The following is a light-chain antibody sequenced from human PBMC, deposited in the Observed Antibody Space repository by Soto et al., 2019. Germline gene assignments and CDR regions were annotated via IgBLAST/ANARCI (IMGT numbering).Light chain of an antibody. Sequence: EIVVTQSPATLSVSPGESATLSCRASQSVSSNLAWYQQKPGQAPRLLIYGASTRATDIPARFSGSGSGTDFTLTISSLQSEDFAVYYCQHYNNWPLLTVGPGTKVDIK. CDR2: GAS. V-gene: IGKV3-15*01. CDR3: QHYNNWPLLT. J-gene: IGKJ3*01. CDR1: QSVSSN.